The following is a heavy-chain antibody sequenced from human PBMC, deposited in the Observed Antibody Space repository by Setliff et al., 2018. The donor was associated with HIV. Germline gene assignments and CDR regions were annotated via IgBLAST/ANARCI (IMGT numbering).Heavy chain of an antibody. V-gene: IGHV1-8*02. CDR2: MTPYSGNT. Sequence: ASVKVSCKTSGDTFTSYDINWVRQAAGHGLEWMGWMTPYSGNTGYAQKFQGRVSMTRNTSISTAYMELSSLTSEDTAVYWCASGKGVGGVIITGGLDVWGKGTTVTVSS. CDR1: GDTFTSYD. CDR3: ASGKGVGGVIITGGLDV. J-gene: IGHJ6*04. D-gene: IGHD3-10*01.